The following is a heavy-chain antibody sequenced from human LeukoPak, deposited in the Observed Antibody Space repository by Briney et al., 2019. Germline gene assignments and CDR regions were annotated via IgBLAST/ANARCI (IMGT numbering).Heavy chain of an antibody. CDR2: IYDSGST. CDR1: GGSISSGGYS. J-gene: IGHJ4*02. V-gene: IGHV4-30-2*01. CDR3: ARGGTVRYFDWLLAQPFDY. Sequence: KTSETLSPTCAVSGGSISSGGYSWSWFRQPPGRGLEWIGYIYDSGSTYYNPSLKSRVTISVDRSKNQFSLKLSSVTAADTAVYYCARGGTVRYFDWLLAQPFDYWGQGTLVTVSS. D-gene: IGHD3-9*01.